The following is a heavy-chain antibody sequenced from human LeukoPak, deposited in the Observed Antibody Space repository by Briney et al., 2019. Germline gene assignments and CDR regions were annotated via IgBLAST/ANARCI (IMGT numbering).Heavy chain of an antibody. D-gene: IGHD1-26*01. V-gene: IGHV4-59*12. CDR3: ARVGRESYHIDY. J-gene: IGHJ4*02. Sequence: SETLSLTCTVSGGSISSSYWSWIRQPPGKGLEWIGYMYYSGSTNYNPSLKSRVTISVDTSKNQFSLKLSSVTAADTAVYYCARVGRESYHIDYWGQGTLVTVSS. CDR2: MYYSGST. CDR1: GGSISSSY.